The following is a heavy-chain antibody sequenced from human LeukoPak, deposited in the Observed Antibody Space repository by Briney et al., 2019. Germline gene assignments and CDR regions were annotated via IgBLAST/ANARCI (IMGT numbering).Heavy chain of an antibody. Sequence: ASVKVSCKASGGTFSSYAISWVRQAPGQGLEWMGGIIPIFGTANYAQKFQGRVTITADESTSTAYMELSSLRSEDTAVYYCARAFGIAAAEAPAGNYFDYWGQGTLVTVSS. D-gene: IGHD6-13*01. J-gene: IGHJ4*02. CDR1: GGTFSSYA. CDR3: ARAFGIAAAEAPAGNYFDY. CDR2: IIPIFGTA. V-gene: IGHV1-69*13.